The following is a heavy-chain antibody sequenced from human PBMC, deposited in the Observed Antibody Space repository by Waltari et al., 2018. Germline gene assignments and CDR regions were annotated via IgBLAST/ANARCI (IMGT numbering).Heavy chain of an antibody. J-gene: IGHJ6*02. CDR3: ARPQAPVVVIAKGYYYYGMDV. CDR1: GGTFSSYA. D-gene: IGHD2-21*01. V-gene: IGHV1-69*13. Sequence: QVQLVQSGAEVKKPGSSVKVSCKASGGTFSSYAISWVRQAPGQGLEWMGGIIPIFGTANYAQKFQGRGTITADESTSTAYMELSSLRSEDTAVYYCARPQAPVVVIAKGYYYYGMDVWGQGTTVTVSS. CDR2: IIPIFGTA.